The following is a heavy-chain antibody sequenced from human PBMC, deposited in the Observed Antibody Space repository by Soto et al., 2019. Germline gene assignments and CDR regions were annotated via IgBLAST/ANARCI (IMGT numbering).Heavy chain of an antibody. CDR2: IYHSGST. CDR1: GGSISSYY. V-gene: IGHV4-59*08. Sequence: SETLSLTCTVSGGSISSYYWTWIRQPPGKGLEWIGFIYHSGSTNYNPSLKSRVTISVDTSKNQFSLKLSSVTAADTAVYYCARGRSYYNYWGQRTLVPVSS. J-gene: IGHJ4*02. D-gene: IGHD3-10*01. CDR3: ARGRSYYNY.